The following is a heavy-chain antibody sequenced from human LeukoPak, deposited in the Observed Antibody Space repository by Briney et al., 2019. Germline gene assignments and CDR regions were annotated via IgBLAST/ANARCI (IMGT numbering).Heavy chain of an antibody. Sequence: GGSLRLSCAASGFNFDDYTMHWVRQPPGKGLEWVSGISWNSDFIVYGDSVKGRFTVSRDNARKSLFLQMNSLRVEDTALYYCARDLYGDYGFDTWGQGTLVTVSS. D-gene: IGHD4-17*01. CDR2: ISWNSDFI. V-gene: IGHV3-9*01. CDR3: ARDLYGDYGFDT. CDR1: GFNFDDYT. J-gene: IGHJ3*02.